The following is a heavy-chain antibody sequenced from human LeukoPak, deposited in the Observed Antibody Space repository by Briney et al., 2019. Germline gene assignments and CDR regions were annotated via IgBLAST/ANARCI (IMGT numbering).Heavy chain of an antibody. D-gene: IGHD3-3*01. J-gene: IGHJ6*03. V-gene: IGHV3-64*01. Sequence: GGSLRLSCAASGFTFSRYSMNWVRQAPGKGLEYVSAISSNGGSTYYANSVKGRFTISRDNSKNTLYLQMGSLRAEDMAVYYCARLNYDFWSGYHSNYYMDVWGKGTTVTVSS. CDR3: ARLNYDFWSGYHSNYYMDV. CDR2: ISSNGGST. CDR1: GFTFSRYS.